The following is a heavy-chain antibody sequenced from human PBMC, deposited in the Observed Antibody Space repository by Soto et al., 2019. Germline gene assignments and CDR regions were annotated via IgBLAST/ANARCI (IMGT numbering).Heavy chain of an antibody. CDR3: ARDSPDIVLMVYAIPGPSDWHAL. Sequence: SVKVSCKASGGTFSSYTISWVRQAPGQGLEWMGRIIPILGIANYAQKFQGRVTITADKSTSTAYMELSSLRSEDTAVYYCARDSPDIVLMVYAIPGPSDWHALWGQRSLDTGSS. J-gene: IGHJ5*02. CDR1: GGTFSSYT. D-gene: IGHD2-8*01. CDR2: IIPILGIA. V-gene: IGHV1-69*04.